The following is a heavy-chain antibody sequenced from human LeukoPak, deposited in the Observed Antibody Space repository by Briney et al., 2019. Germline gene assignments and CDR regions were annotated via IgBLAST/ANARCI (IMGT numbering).Heavy chain of an antibody. CDR3: ARVYDGPYCFDY. J-gene: IGHJ4*02. D-gene: IGHD2/OR15-2a*01. CDR1: GYTFTGYY. Sequence: ASVKLSCKASGYTFTGYYMHWVRQAPGQGLEWMGWINPNSGGTNYAKKIQGRVTMTRDTSINTTYMELSRLRSDDTAVYYCARVYDGPYCFDYWGRGNLVTVSA. CDR2: INPNSGGT. V-gene: IGHV1-2*02.